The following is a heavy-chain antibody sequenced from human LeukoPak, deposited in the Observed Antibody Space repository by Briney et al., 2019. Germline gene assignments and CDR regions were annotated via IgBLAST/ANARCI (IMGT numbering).Heavy chain of an antibody. V-gene: IGHV4-34*01. Sequence: PSETLSLTCAVYGGSFSGYYWSWIRQPPGKGLEWIGEINHSGSTNYNPSLKSRVTISVDTSKNQFSLKLSSVTAADTAVYYCARGQRWQEYYFDYWGQGTLVTVSS. D-gene: IGHD4-23*01. J-gene: IGHJ4*02. CDR2: INHSGST. CDR3: ARGQRWQEYYFDY. CDR1: GGSFSGYY.